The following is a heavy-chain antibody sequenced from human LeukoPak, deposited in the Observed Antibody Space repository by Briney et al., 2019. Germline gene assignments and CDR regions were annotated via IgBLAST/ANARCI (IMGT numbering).Heavy chain of an antibody. CDR3: ASYSWYFDY. D-gene: IGHD5-18*01. V-gene: IGHV3-66*01. J-gene: IGHJ4*02. CDR1: GLSVSNDY. Sequence: GGSLRLSGAASGLSVSNDYMSWVRKAPGKGLEWVSVIYSGGSTYYADSVKGRFTISRDNSKNTLYLQMNSLRAEDTAVYYCASYSWYFDYWGQGTLSPSPQ. CDR2: IYSGGST.